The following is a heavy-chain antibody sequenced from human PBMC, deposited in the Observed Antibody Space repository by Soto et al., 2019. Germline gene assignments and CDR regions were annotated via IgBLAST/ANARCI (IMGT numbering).Heavy chain of an antibody. V-gene: IGHV3-53*01. CDR2: IYNDGTT. Sequence: PGGSLRLSCVASGLPVAGSYMAWVRQAPGKGLEWASVIYNDGTTYYSQSVEGRFTISRDTSKNTLYLQMDRLRDEDTAVYYCVRPLPPGQTHARDVWGQGTPMTLSS. CDR3: VRPLPPGQTHARDV. CDR1: GLPVAGSY. D-gene: IGHD3-10*01. J-gene: IGHJ6*02.